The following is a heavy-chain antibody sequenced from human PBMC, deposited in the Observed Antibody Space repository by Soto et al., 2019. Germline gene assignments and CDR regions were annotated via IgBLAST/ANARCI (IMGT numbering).Heavy chain of an antibody. CDR2: ISSNGGTT. V-gene: IGHV3-64D*06. J-gene: IGHJ4*02. CDR1: GFTFSNYA. Sequence: GSLRLSCSASGFTFSNYAMHWVRQAPGKGLEYVSGISSNGGTTYYADSVKARFIISRDISKNTVYLQMSGLRAEDTAVYYCVKGRGSGGWSHFDYWGQGTLVTVSS. CDR3: VKGRGSGGWSHFDY. D-gene: IGHD6-19*01.